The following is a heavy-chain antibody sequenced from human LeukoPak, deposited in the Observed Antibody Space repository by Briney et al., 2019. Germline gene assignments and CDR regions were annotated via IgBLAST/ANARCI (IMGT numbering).Heavy chain of an antibody. J-gene: IGHJ5*02. CDR2: IIPIFGTA. V-gene: IGHV1-69*06. CDR1: GGTFSSYA. CDR3: ARGGKYCSNTSCPDARDWFDP. Sequence: SVKVSCKASGGTFSSYAISWVRQAPGQGLEWMGGIIPIFGTANYAQKFQGRVTITADKSTSTAYMELSSLRSEDTAVYYCARGGKYCSNTSCPDARDWFDPWGQGTLVTVSS. D-gene: IGHD2-2*01.